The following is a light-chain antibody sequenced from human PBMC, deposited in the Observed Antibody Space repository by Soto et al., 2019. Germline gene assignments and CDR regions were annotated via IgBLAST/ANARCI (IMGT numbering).Light chain of an antibody. V-gene: IGLV4-69*01. Sequence: QSVLTQSPSASASLGASVMLTCSLNSGHTNYAIAWHQQQPEKGPRWLMKLNSDGSHRKGDGIPDRFSGSSSGAERYLTISSLKSEDEGDYYCQTWGTDIVVFGGGTKVTVL. CDR1: SGHTNYA. CDR3: QTWGTDIVV. J-gene: IGLJ2*01. CDR2: LNSDGSH.